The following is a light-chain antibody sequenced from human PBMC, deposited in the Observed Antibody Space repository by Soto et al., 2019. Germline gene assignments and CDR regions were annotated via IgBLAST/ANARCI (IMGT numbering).Light chain of an antibody. V-gene: IGKV4-1*01. CDR1: QSVLYSSNNKNY. J-gene: IGKJ2*01. CDR2: WAS. CDR3: QHGA. Sequence: DIVMTQSPDSLAVSLSERATINCKSSQSVLYSSNNKNYLAWYQQKPGQPPKLLIYWASTRESGVPDRFSGSGSGTDFTLTISSLQAEDVAVYYCQHGAFGQGTKLEIK.